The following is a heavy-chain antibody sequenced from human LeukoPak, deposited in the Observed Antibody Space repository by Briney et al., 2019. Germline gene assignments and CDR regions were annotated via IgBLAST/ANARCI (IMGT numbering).Heavy chain of an antibody. Sequence: GESLKISCKGSGYSFTSYWIGWVRQAPGKGLEWVSYISSSGSTIYYADSVKGRFTISRDNAKNSLYLQMNSLRAEDTAVYYCAKAPGGIVGYWGQGTLVTVSS. J-gene: IGHJ4*02. D-gene: IGHD3-16*01. CDR1: GYSFTSYW. CDR3: AKAPGGIVGY. V-gene: IGHV3-11*04. CDR2: ISSSGSTI.